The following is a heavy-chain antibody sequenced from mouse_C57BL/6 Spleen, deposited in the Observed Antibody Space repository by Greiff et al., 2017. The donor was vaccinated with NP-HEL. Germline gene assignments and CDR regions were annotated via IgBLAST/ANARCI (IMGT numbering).Heavy chain of an antibody. Sequence: EVMLVESGGGLVQPGGSMKLSCAASGFTFSDAWMDWVRQSPEKGLEWVAVIRNKANNHATYYAESVQGRFTISRDDSKSSVYLQMNSLRAEDTGIYYCTSYYDYGWYAMDYWGQGTSVTVSS. CDR1: GFTFSDAW. D-gene: IGHD2-4*01. CDR2: IRNKANNHAT. CDR3: TSYYDYGWYAMDY. V-gene: IGHV6-6*01. J-gene: IGHJ4*01.